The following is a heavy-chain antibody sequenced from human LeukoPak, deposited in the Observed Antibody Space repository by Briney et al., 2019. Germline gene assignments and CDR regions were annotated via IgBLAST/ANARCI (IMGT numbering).Heavy chain of an antibody. J-gene: IGHJ4*02. CDR2: IYSGGST. CDR1: GFTVSSNY. D-gene: IGHD3-10*01. V-gene: IGHV3-53*01. Sequence: PGGSLRLSCAASGFTVSSNYMSWVRQAPGKGLEWVSVIYSGGSTYYADSVKGRFTISRDNSKNTLYLQMNSLRAEDTAVYYCAKGHYYGSGSYYNVHNWGQGTLVTVSS. CDR3: AKGHYYGSGSYYNVHN.